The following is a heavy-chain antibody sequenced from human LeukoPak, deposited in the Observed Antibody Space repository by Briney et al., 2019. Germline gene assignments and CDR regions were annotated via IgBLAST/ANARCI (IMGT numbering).Heavy chain of an antibody. Sequence: PGGSLRLSCAASGFTFNSYAMSWVRQAAGKGPEWVSSISGSGGSTYYADSVKGRFTISRDSSKNMLYLQMNTLRAEDTAIYYCAKDGIDSGDPNGFDPWGQGTLVTVSS. CDR2: ISGSGGST. V-gene: IGHV3-23*01. CDR1: GFTFNSYA. J-gene: IGHJ5*02. CDR3: AKDGIDSGDPNGFDP. D-gene: IGHD3-10*01.